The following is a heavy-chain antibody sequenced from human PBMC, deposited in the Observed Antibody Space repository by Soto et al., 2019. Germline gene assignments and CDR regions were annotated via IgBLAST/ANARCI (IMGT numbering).Heavy chain of an antibody. CDR1: EGYFSGFY. V-gene: IGHV4-34*01. J-gene: IGHJ5*02. CDR3: ARKYSSRRLKPQAPCWFDP. CDR2: INHSGST. Sequence: SSEPLCHPCGVDEGYFSGFYGSRIRQPPGEGLEWIGEINHSGSTNYNPSPKSRVTISVDTSKNQFSLKLSSVTAADTAVYYCARKYSSRRLKPQAPCWFDPWGQGTLVTVSS. D-gene: IGHD6-13*01.